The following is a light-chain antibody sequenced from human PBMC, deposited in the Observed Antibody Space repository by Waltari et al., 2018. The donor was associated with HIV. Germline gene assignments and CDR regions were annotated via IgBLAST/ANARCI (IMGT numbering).Light chain of an antibody. CDR1: QSLLHSSGYRY. V-gene: IGKV2-28*01. CDR2: VAS. J-gene: IGKJ2*01. Sequence: DIVMTQSPLSLPVTPGEPASISCRSSQSLLHSSGYRYLDWFLQKPGQSPQVLIYVASNRASGVPDRFSGSGSGIDFTLKISRVEADDVGVYYCMQALQTPYTFGRGTKLEIK. CDR3: MQALQTPYT.